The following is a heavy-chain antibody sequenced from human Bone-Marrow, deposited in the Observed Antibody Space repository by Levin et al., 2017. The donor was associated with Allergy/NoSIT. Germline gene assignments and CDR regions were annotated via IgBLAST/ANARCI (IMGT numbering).Heavy chain of an antibody. D-gene: IGHD1-14*01. CDR3: SKTYGPHATHPGDY. CDR2: ISGGGFTT. J-gene: IGHJ4*02. Sequence: PGGSLRLSCAASGFTFASYAMSWVRQAPGKGLEWVSAISGGGFTTYYTDSVKGRFTISRDNSKNTMYLQMDSLRVEDTAVYYCSKTYGPHATHPGDYWGQGTLVTVSS. V-gene: IGHV3-23*01. CDR1: GFTFASYA.